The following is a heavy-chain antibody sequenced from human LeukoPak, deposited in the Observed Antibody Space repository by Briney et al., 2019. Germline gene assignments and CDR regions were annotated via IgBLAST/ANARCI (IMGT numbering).Heavy chain of an antibody. Sequence: SETLSLTCIVSGGSINSHYWSWLRQTPGKGLEWIGDIHYTGTTKYNPSVKSRVTISIDTSKNQFSLELSSVTATDTAVYFCATNRVGTYDRPFDIWGQGTMVTVSS. CDR3: ATNRVGTYDRPFDI. D-gene: IGHD1-26*01. J-gene: IGHJ3*02. CDR1: GGSINSHY. CDR2: IHYTGTT. V-gene: IGHV4-59*08.